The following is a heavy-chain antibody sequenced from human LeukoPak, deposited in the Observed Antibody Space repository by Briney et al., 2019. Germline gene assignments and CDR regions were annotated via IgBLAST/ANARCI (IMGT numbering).Heavy chain of an antibody. CDR1: GFPFSDHN. J-gene: IGHJ4*02. V-gene: IGHV3-48*02. CDR2: ITADSGTT. CDR3: ASRDYFDY. Sequence: GGSLRLSCEASGFPFSDHNMDWVRQAPGKGLEWVSYITADSGTTYYADSVKGRFTISRDNAKNSLYLQMNSLRDEDTAVYYCASRDYFDYWGQGTLVTVSS.